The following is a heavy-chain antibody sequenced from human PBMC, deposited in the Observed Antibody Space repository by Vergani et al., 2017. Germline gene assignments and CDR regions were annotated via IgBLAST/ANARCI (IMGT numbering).Heavy chain of an antibody. D-gene: IGHD6-13*01. CDR1: GYTFTSYA. V-gene: IGHV1-3*01. CDR3: ARGDVSSSFVYYYYMDV. CDR2: INAGNGNT. J-gene: IGHJ6*03. Sequence: QVQLVQSGAEVKKPGASVKVSCKASGYTFTSYAMHWVRQAPGQRLEWMGWINAGNGNTKYSQKFQGRVTITRDTSASTAYMELSSLRSEDTAVYYCARGDVSSSFVYYYYMDVWGKGTTVTVSS.